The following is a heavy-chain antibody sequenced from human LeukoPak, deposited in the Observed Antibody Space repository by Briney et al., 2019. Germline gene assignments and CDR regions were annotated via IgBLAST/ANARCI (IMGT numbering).Heavy chain of an antibody. J-gene: IGHJ5*02. V-gene: IGHV4-4*07. Sequence: SETLSLTCTVSGGSISSYYWSWIRQPAGKGLEWIGRIYTSGSTNYNPSLKSRVTMSVDTSKNQFSLKLSSVTAADTAVYYCARDSIAVAGNWFDPWGQGTLVTVSS. CDR3: ARDSIAVAGNWFDP. CDR2: IYTSGST. D-gene: IGHD6-19*01. CDR1: GGSISSYY.